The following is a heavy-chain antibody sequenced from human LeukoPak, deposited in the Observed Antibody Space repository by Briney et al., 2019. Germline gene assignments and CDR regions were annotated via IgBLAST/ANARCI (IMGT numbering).Heavy chain of an antibody. CDR1: GFTFSSYA. Sequence: PGGSLRLSCAASGFTFSSYAMGWVRQAPGKGLEWVSSISGSGAGTYYADSVKGRRTISRDNSKNTLYLQMNSLRAEDTAVYYCAKADDDSPGYTNYFDYWGQGTLVTVSS. J-gene: IGHJ4*02. CDR2: ISGSGAGT. D-gene: IGHD3-22*01. V-gene: IGHV3-23*01. CDR3: AKADDDSPGYTNYFDY.